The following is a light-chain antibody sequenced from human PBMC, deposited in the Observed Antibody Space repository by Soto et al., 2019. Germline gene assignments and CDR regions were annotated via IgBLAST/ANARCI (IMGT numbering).Light chain of an antibody. Sequence: QSALTQPPSASGSPGQSVTISCTGTSSDVGGYNYVSWYQQHPGTAPKLMIYEVSKRPSGVPDRFSGSKSGNTASLTVSGLQAEDEADYYCSSYAGSNNLVFGGATKLTVL. V-gene: IGLV2-8*01. CDR2: EVS. J-gene: IGLJ2*01. CDR3: SSYAGSNNLV. CDR1: SSDVGGYNY.